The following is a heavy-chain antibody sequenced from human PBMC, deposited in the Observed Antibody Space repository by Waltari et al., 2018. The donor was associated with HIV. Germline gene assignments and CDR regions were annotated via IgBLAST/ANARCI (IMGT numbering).Heavy chain of an antibody. CDR2: ISWNRGSI. CDR1: GFTFDDYA. V-gene: IGHV3-9*01. D-gene: IGHD2-2*01. J-gene: IGHJ4*02. CDR3: AKGYCSSTSCHFDY. Sequence: EVQLVESGGGLVQPGRSLRLSCAASGFTFDDYAMHWVRQAPGKGLEWVSGISWNRGSIGYADSVRGRFTISRDNAKNSLYLQMNSLRAEDTALYYCAKGYCSSTSCHFDYWGQGTLVTVSS.